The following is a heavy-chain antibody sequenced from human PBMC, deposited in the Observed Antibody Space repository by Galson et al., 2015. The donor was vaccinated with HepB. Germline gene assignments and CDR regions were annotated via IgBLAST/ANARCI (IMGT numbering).Heavy chain of an antibody. Sequence: LRLSCAVSGFTFSSYNMNWVRQAPGKGLEWVSYISSSSSNIYYADSVKGRFTISRDNAKNSLYLQMNSLRDEDTAVYYCARRRGYSGYDPALDYWGQGTLVTVSS. CDR3: ARRRGYSGYDPALDY. J-gene: IGHJ4*02. D-gene: IGHD5-12*01. V-gene: IGHV3-48*02. CDR1: GFTFSSYN. CDR2: ISSSSSNI.